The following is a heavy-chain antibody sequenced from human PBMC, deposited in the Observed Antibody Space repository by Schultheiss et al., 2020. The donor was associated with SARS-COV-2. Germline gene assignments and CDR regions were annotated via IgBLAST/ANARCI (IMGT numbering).Heavy chain of an antibody. D-gene: IGHD1-26*01. V-gene: IGHV3-33*08. CDR2: IWYDGSNK. Sequence: GGSLRLSCAASGFTFSSYAMHWVRQAPGKGLEWVAVIWYDGSNKYYADSVKGRFTISRDNSKNTLYLQMNSLRAEDTAVYYCARDLAVSGSSPVDYWGQGTLVTVSS. CDR1: GFTFSSYA. J-gene: IGHJ4*02. CDR3: ARDLAVSGSSPVDY.